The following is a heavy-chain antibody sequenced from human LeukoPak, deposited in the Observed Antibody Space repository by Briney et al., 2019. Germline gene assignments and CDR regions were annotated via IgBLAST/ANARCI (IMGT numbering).Heavy chain of an antibody. V-gene: IGHV4-34*01. Sequence: SETLSLTCAVYGGSFSAYYWSWIRQPPGKGLEWIGEINHSGSTNYNPSLKSRVTISVDTSKKQFSLKLSSVTAADTAVYYCAKYYGGNSDYFDYWGQGTLVTVSS. CDR3: AKYYGGNSDYFDY. CDR2: INHSGST. D-gene: IGHD4-23*01. CDR1: GGSFSAYY. J-gene: IGHJ4*02.